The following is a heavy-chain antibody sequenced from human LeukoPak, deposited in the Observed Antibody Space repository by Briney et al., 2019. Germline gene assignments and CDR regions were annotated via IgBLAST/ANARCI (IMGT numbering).Heavy chain of an antibody. D-gene: IGHD6-19*01. CDR1: GGSISSSSYY. Sequence: SETLSLTCTVSGGSISSSSYYWGWIRQPPGEGLEWIGSIYYSGSTYYNPSLKSRVTISVDTSKNQFSLKLSSVTAADTAVYYCARVEVAGPQGAHFDYWGQGTLVTVSS. J-gene: IGHJ4*02. V-gene: IGHV4-39*07. CDR2: IYYSGST. CDR3: ARVEVAGPQGAHFDY.